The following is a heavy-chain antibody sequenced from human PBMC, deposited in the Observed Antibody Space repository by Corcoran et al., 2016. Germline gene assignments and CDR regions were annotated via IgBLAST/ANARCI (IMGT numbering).Heavy chain of an antibody. J-gene: IGHJ5*02. CDR1: GYTFTGYQ. CDR3: ARDGSSGWGWFDP. D-gene: IGHD6-19*01. CDR2: INPNSGGT. Sequence: VQLVQSGAEVKKPGASVKVSCKASGYTFTGYQMHWVRRAPGQGLEWMGWINPNSGGTNYAQKFQGWVNMSRDTSISTAYMELNRLRSDDTAVYYCARDGSSGWGWFDPWGQGTLVTVSS. V-gene: IGHV1-2*04.